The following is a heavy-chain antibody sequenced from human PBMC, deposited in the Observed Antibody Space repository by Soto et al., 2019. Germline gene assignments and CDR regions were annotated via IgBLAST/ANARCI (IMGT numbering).Heavy chain of an antibody. J-gene: IGHJ3*02. CDR2: ISSSSSYI. CDR1: GFTFSSYS. D-gene: IGHD5-18*01. V-gene: IGHV3-21*01. Sequence: GGSLRLSCAASGFTFSSYSMNWVRQAPGKGLEWVSSISSSSSYIYYADSVKGRFTISRDNAKNSLYLQMNSLRAEDTAVYYCARDYAEVDGYSYGYWNGGAFDIWGQGTMVTVSS. CDR3: ARDYAEVDGYSYGYWNGGAFDI.